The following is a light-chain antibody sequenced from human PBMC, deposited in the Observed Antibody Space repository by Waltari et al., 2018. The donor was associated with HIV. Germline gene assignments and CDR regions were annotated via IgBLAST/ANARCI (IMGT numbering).Light chain of an antibody. Sequence: QSALTQPRSVSGSPGQSVPISCTGTSSDIGYFDYVSWYQQYPGKAPKVIIYEVSPRPSGVPDRFTASKSGITASLTISGLQDEDDADYYCCSYAGTYTYVFGTGTTVTVL. J-gene: IGLJ1*01. CDR3: CSYAGTYTYV. CDR1: SSDIGYFDY. CDR2: EVS. V-gene: IGLV2-11*01.